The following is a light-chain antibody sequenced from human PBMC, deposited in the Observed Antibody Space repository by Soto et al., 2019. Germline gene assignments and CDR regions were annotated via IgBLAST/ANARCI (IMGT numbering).Light chain of an antibody. CDR3: QQYGSSPLT. V-gene: IGKV3-20*01. Sequence: EIVMTQSPATLSVSPGERATLSCRASQSVRSNLAWYQQKPGQTPRVLIYRESNRATDIPDRFSGSGSGTDFTLTISRLEPADFAVYYCQQYGSSPLTFGGGTKVDIK. CDR1: QSVRSN. J-gene: IGKJ4*01. CDR2: RES.